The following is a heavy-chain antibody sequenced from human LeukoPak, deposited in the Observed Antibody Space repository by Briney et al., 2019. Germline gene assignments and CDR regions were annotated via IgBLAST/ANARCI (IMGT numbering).Heavy chain of an antibody. J-gene: IGHJ4*02. CDR2: ITGRGDAA. V-gene: IGHV3-23*01. D-gene: IGHD3-16*02. CDR1: GFTFNSYA. Sequence: PGGSLRLSCAASGFTFNSYAMTWVRLAPGGGMEWVSTITGRGDAANDADSVKGRFTISRDISKSSLYLQMNSLRVEDTAVYHCAKGPRPDLSVLHTLERWGQGVLVTVSS. CDR3: AKGPRPDLSVLHTLER.